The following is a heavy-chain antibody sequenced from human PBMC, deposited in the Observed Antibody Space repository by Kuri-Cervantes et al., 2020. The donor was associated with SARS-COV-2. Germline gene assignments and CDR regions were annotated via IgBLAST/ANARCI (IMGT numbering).Heavy chain of an antibody. CDR3: ARARPRGQDIVVVPAAQKDYYYGMDL. D-gene: IGHD2-2*01. CDR2: INPNSGGT. CDR1: GYTFTGYY. J-gene: IGHJ6*02. V-gene: IGHV1-2*04. Sequence: ASVKVSCKASGYTFTGYYMHWVRQAPGQGLEWMGWINPNSGGTNYAQKFQGWVTMTRDTSISTAYMELSRLRSDDTAVYYCARARPRGQDIVVVPAAQKDYYYGMDLWGQGTTVPVSS.